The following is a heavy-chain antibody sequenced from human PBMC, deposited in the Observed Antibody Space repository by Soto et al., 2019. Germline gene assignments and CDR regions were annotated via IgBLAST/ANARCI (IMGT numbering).Heavy chain of an antibody. CDR2: IWYDGSNK. CDR3: AREHSGGYNTDAFDI. J-gene: IGHJ3*02. V-gene: IGHV3-33*08. CDR1: GFTFSSYR. Sequence: GGSLRLSCAASGFTFSSYRMNWVRQAPGKGLEGVAVIWYDGSNKYYADSVKGRFTISRDNSKNTLYLQMISLRAEDTAVYYCAREHSGGYNTDAFDIWGQGTMVTVSS. D-gene: IGHD1-26*01.